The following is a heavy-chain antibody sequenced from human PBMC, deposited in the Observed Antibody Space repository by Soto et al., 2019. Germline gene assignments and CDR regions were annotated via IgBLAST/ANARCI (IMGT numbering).Heavy chain of an antibody. Sequence: VGSLRLSCASSVFTFSSYAMHCVRHSPGKWLEWVAVIWYDGSNKYYADSVKGRFTISRDNSKNTLYLQMNSLRAEDTAVYYCARAAYDFWSGLSPYYYYGMEFWGQGTMVIVSS. CDR3: ARAAYDFWSGLSPYYYYGMEF. CDR1: VFTFSSYA. V-gene: IGHV3-33*08. D-gene: IGHD3-3*01. CDR2: IWYDGSNK. J-gene: IGHJ6*01.